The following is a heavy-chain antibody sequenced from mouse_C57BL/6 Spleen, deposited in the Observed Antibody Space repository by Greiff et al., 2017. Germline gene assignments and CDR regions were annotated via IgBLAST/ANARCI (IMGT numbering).Heavy chain of an antibody. CDR2: IYPRSGNT. D-gene: IGHD1-1*01. CDR3: ARGDYYGSSSYWYFDV. J-gene: IGHJ1*03. Sequence: QVQLQQSGAELARPGASVKLSCKASGYTFTSYGISWVKQRTGQGLEWIGEIYPRSGNTYYNEKFKGKATLTADKSSSTAYMELRSLTSEDSAVYFWARGDYYGSSSYWYFDVWGTGTTVTVSS. V-gene: IGHV1-81*01. CDR1: GYTFTSYG.